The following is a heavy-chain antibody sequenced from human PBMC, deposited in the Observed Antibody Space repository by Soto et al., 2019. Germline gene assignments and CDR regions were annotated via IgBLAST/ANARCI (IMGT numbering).Heavy chain of an antibody. CDR3: ANLAGYCSGTRCYGHYAMDV. D-gene: IGHD2-2*01. J-gene: IGHJ6*02. CDR1: SGSMSSSLNH. V-gene: IGHV4-39*01. CDR2: INYSGST. Sequence: SETLSLTCIFSSGSMSSSLNHWGWIRQPPGKGLEWIGNINYSGSTYYNPSLQSRLTISVDTSNNQFSLTLSSVTAADTAVYYGANLAGYCSGTRCYGHYAMDVWGQGTTVTVSS.